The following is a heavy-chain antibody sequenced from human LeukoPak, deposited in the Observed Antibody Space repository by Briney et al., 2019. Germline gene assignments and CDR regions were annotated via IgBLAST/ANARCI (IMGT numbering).Heavy chain of an antibody. Sequence: GGSLRLSCAASGFTFSDYYMSWIRQAPGKGLEWVSYISSSTTTIYYADSVKGRCTISRDNAKNSLYLQMHSLRAEDTAVYYCARARYYYDSNTYRQGPLFDYWGQGILVTVSS. D-gene: IGHD3-22*01. V-gene: IGHV3-11*01. CDR2: ISSSTTTI. CDR1: GFTFSDYY. CDR3: ARARYYYDSNTYRQGPLFDY. J-gene: IGHJ4*02.